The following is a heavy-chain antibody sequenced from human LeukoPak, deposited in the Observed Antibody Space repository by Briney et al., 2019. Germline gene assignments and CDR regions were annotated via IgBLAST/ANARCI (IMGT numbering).Heavy chain of an antibody. Sequence: RSLRLSCAASGFSFSAYGVHWVRQAPGKGLEWVAVISFDESNKYYADSVKGRFTISRDNSKNTLYLQMNSLRAEDTAVYYCARGTDTKPFWSGYWVDVWGQGTTVTVSS. J-gene: IGHJ6*02. D-gene: IGHD3-3*01. V-gene: IGHV3-30*03. CDR3: ARGTDTKPFWSGYWVDV. CDR1: GFSFSAYG. CDR2: ISFDESNK.